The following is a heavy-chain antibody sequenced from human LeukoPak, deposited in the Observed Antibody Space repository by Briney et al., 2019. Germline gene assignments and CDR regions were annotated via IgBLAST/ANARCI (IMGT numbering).Heavy chain of an antibody. D-gene: IGHD3-9*01. J-gene: IGHJ4*02. Sequence: PSETLSLTCTVSGGSISSYYWSWIRQPPGKGLEWIGYIYYSGSTNYNPSLKSRVALSVDTSKNQFSLRLNSVTAADTAVYYCARNRGSNFDWSDYWGQGILVTVSS. CDR3: ARNRGSNFDWSDY. V-gene: IGHV4-59*08. CDR2: IYYSGST. CDR1: GGSISSYY.